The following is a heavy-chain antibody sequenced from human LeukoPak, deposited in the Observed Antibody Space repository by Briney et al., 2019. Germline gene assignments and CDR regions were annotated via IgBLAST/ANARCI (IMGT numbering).Heavy chain of an antibody. V-gene: IGHV3-23*01. D-gene: IGHD4-17*01. CDR1: GFTFSSYA. Sequence: GGSLRLSCAASGFTFSSYAMSWVRQAPGKGLEWVSAIRGSGGSTYYADSVKGRFTISRDNSKNTLYLQMNSLRAEDTAVYYCAKEPYDYGDYDWFDPWGQGTLVTVSS. CDR3: AKEPYDYGDYDWFDP. CDR2: IRGSGGST. J-gene: IGHJ5*02.